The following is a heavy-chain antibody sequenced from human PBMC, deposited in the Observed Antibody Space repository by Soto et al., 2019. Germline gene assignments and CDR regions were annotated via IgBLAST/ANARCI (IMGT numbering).Heavy chain of an antibody. Sequence: PSETLSLTCTVSGGSISSGGYYWNWIRQHPGKGLEWGGCVYYSGRTYYNPSIKSRMTISVDTSKKYCFLKLSSVTAADTAGYYCASTKDYSSSLDYWGQGVLVTVSS. CDR3: ASTKDYSSSLDY. CDR1: GGSISSGGYY. CDR2: VYYSGRT. J-gene: IGHJ4*02. V-gene: IGHV4-31*03. D-gene: IGHD6-6*01.